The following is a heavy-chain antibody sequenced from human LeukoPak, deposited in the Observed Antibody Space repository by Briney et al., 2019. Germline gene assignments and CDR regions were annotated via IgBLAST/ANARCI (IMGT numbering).Heavy chain of an antibody. CDR2: ISWNSGSI. CDR3: ARSSDSGTWVPFDY. V-gene: IGHV3-9*01. Sequence: PGRSLRLSCAASGFTFDDYAMHWVRQAPGKGLEWVSGISWNSGSIGYADSVKGRFTISRDNTKNSLYLQMNSLRAEDTALYYCARSSDSGTWVPFDYWGQGTLVTVSS. J-gene: IGHJ4*02. D-gene: IGHD3-10*01. CDR1: GFTFDDYA.